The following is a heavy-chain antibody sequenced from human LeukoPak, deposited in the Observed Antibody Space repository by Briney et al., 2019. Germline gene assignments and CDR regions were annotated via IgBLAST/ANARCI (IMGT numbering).Heavy chain of an antibody. V-gene: IGHV3-15*01. CDR3: ITDCGGDCYTYYYYYYYMDV. J-gene: IGHJ6*03. CDR1: GFTFSNAW. D-gene: IGHD2-21*01. Sequence: SGGSLRLSCAASGFTFSNAWMSWVRQAPGKGLEWVGRIKSKTDGGTTDYAAPVKGRFTISRDDSKNTLYLQMNSLKTEDTAVYYCITDCGGDCYTYYYYYYYMDVWGKGTTVTVSS. CDR2: IKSKTDGGTT.